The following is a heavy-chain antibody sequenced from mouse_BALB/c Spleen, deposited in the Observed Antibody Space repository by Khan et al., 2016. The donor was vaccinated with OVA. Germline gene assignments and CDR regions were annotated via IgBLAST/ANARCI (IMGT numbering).Heavy chain of an antibody. CDR3: AWGYFGNYGFAY. V-gene: IGHV1S132*01. CDR2: IFPGTGTT. D-gene: IGHD2-1*01. Sequence: VQLQESGAELVKPGASVKLSCKTSGYTFTSYWIQWVKQRPGQGLGWIGQIFPGTGTTYYNENFKGKATLTVDTSTNTAYMQFSSLTSGDSADDVGAWGYFGNYGFAYWGQGTLVTVSP. J-gene: IGHJ3*01. CDR1: GYTFTSYW.